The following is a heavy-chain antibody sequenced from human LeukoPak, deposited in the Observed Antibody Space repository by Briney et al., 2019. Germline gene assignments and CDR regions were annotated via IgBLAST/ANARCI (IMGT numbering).Heavy chain of an antibody. CDR3: ARVREQWLARGWFDP. CDR2: IYTSGST. J-gene: IGHJ5*02. V-gene: IGHV4-4*09. Sequence: SETLSLTCTVSGGSISSYYWSWIRQPPGKGLEWIGYIYTSGSTNYNPSLKSRVTISVDTSKNQFSLKLSPVTAADTAVYYCARVREQWLARGWFDPWGQGTLVTVSS. D-gene: IGHD6-19*01. CDR1: GGSISSYY.